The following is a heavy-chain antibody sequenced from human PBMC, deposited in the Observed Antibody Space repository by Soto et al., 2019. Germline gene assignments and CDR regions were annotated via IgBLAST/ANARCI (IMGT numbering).Heavy chain of an antibody. Sequence: GGSLRLSCAASGFTFSSYAMSWVRQAPGKGLEWVSAISGSGGSTYYADSVKGRFTISRDNSKNTLYLQMNSLRAEDTAVYYCAKDPRYYYDSSGYFDYWGQGALVTVSS. J-gene: IGHJ4*02. CDR3: AKDPRYYYDSSGYFDY. D-gene: IGHD3-22*01. CDR2: ISGSGGST. CDR1: GFTFSSYA. V-gene: IGHV3-23*01.